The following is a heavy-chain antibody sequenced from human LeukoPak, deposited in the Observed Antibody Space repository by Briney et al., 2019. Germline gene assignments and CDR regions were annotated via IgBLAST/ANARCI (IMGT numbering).Heavy chain of an antibody. Sequence: ASVKVSCKASGGTFSSYAISWVRQAPGQGLEWMGGIVPIFGTANYAQKFQGRVTITTDESTSTAYMELSSLRSEDTAVYYCARGAQVLVGARSGAFDIWGQGTMVTVSS. CDR1: GGTFSSYA. CDR3: ARGAQVLVGARSGAFDI. V-gene: IGHV1-69*05. J-gene: IGHJ3*02. CDR2: IVPIFGTA. D-gene: IGHD1-26*01.